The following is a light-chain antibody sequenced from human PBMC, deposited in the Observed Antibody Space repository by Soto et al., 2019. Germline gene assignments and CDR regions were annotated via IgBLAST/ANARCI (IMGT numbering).Light chain of an antibody. J-gene: IGKJ4*01. Sequence: EIVLTQSPATLSLSPGERATLSCRASQSVGRYLAWHQQKPGQAPSHLIYDISNRATGIPARFSGSGSGTDFTLTISSLEPEDFAVYYCHHRSSWPLTFGGGTKVEIK. CDR1: QSVGRY. V-gene: IGKV3-11*01. CDR3: HHRSSWPLT. CDR2: DIS.